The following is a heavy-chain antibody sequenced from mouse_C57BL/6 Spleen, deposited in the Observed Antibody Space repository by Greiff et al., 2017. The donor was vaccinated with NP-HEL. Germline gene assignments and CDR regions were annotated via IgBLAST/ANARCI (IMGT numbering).Heavy chain of an antibody. J-gene: IGHJ3*01. D-gene: IGHD1-1*01. Sequence: VQLQQSGAELVKPGASVKISCKASGYAFSSYWMNWVKQRPGKGLEWIGQIYPGDGDSNYNGKFKGKATLTADKSSSTAYMQLSSLTSEDSAVYFCARRGYYGSSSFAYWGQGTLVTVSA. V-gene: IGHV1-80*01. CDR2: IYPGDGDS. CDR3: ARRGYYGSSSFAY. CDR1: GYAFSSYW.